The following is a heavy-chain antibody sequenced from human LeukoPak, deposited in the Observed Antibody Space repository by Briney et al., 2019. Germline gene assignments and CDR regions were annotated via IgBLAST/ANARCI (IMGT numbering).Heavy chain of an antibody. J-gene: IGHJ4*02. D-gene: IGHD2-21*01. CDR2: VYKDGKM. CDR3: ASRHCSGGDCYFAGADPFDH. Sequence: PGGSLRLSCAASGFTFSSHWMHWVRQAPGKGLEWVSVVYKDGKMFYIDSVKGRFAISRDTSKNTVYLQMNNLRAEDTAVYYCASRHCSGGDCYFAGADPFDHWGQGTLVTVSS. V-gene: IGHV3-53*01. CDR1: GFTFSSHW.